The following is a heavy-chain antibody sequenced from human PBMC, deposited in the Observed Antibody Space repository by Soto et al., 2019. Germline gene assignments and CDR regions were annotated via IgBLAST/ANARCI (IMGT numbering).Heavy chain of an antibody. CDR1: GFTFSSYG. CDR3: ASVLRGVGHHYYYYYMDV. CDR2: IWYDGSNK. D-gene: IGHD1-26*01. V-gene: IGHV3-33*01. J-gene: IGHJ6*03. Sequence: QVQLVESGGGVVQPGRSLRLSCAASGFTFSSYGMHWVRQAPGKGLEWVAVIWYDGSNKYYADSVKGRFTISRDNTKKMLYLKMNRLREDNTAVYCSASVLRGVGHHYYYYYMDVWGKGTTVTVSS.